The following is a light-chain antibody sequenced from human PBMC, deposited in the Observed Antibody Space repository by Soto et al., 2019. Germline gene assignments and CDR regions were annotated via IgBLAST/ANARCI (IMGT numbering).Light chain of an antibody. J-gene: IGKJ1*01. CDR1: QSVSSN. Sequence: EIVLTQSPGNLSLSPGERATLSCRASQSVSSNLAWYQQTPGQAPRLLIYGASTRATGIPARFSGSGSGTEFTLTISGLQSENFAVYSCQQYNNWPGTLGKGTRWIS. CDR2: GAS. V-gene: IGKV3-15*01. CDR3: QQYNNWPGT.